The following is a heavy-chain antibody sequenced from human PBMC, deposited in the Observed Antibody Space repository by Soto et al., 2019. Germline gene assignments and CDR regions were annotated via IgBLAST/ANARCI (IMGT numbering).Heavy chain of an antibody. CDR2: ISGSGGIT. V-gene: IGHV3-23*01. Sequence: GGSLRLSCAASGFTFSSYAMSWVRQAPGKGLEWVSGISGSGGITYYADSVKGRFTISRDNSKNTLYLQMNSLRAEDTALYYCAKRLAFRSGGGCQYWGQGTRVTVSS. CDR3: AKRLAFRSGGGCQY. D-gene: IGHD2-15*01. J-gene: IGHJ4*02. CDR1: GFTFSSYA.